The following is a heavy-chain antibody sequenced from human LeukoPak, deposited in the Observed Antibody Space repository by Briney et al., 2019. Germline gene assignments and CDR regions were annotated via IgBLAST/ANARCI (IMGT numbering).Heavy chain of an antibody. CDR3: ARAFGYCSGGSCYSDY. D-gene: IGHD2-15*01. V-gene: IGHV3-21*01. J-gene: IGHJ4*02. Sequence: GGSLRLSCAASGFTFSTYWMDWVRQAPGKGLEWVSSISSSSSYIYYADSVKGRFTISRDNAKNSLYLQMNSLRAEDTAVYYCARAFGYCSGGSCYSDYWGQGTLVTVSS. CDR1: GFTFSTYW. CDR2: ISSSSSYI.